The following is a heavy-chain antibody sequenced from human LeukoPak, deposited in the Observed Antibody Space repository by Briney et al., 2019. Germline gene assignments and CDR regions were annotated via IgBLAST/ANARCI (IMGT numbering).Heavy chain of an antibody. CDR2: INPSGGST. V-gene: IGHV1-46*01. D-gene: IGHD3-10*01. Sequence: GASVKVSCKASGYTFTSYYIHWVRQAPGQGLEWMGMINPSGGSTTYAQKFQGRVTLTRDMSTSTVNMELSSLRSEDTAVYYCARDRVLLWFGESYYFDYWGQGTLVTVSS. CDR3: ARDRVLLWFGESYYFDY. CDR1: GYTFTSYY. J-gene: IGHJ4*02.